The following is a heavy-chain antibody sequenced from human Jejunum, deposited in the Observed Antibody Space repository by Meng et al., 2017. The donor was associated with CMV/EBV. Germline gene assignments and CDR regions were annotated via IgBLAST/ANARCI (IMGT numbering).Heavy chain of an antibody. CDR2: IKHDESEE. D-gene: IGHD5-18*01. J-gene: IGHJ4*02. CDR3: ARVLFSYGLGARFDF. Sequence: AFDTFWMSWVRQAPGKGLEWVASIKHDESEEYYLDSVRGRFTISRDIDKSSLDLQMSSLRAEDTAVYYCARVLFSYGLGARFDFWGQGTLVTVSS. V-gene: IGHV3-7*01. CDR1: AFDTFW.